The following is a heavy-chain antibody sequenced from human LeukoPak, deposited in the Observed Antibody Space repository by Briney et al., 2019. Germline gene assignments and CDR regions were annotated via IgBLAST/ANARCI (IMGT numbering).Heavy chain of an antibody. D-gene: IGHD3-22*01. V-gene: IGHV4-61*01. CDR1: GGSVSGISFY. CDR2: IQYSGST. Sequence: KPSETLSLTCTVSGGSVSGISFYWSWIRQPPGEGLQYIGYIQYSGSTNYNPSLKSRVTISVDTSKNQFSLKLSSVTAADTAVYYCARYYDSSGYWSTPHFDYWGQGTLVTVSS. J-gene: IGHJ4*02. CDR3: ARYYDSSGYWSTPHFDY.